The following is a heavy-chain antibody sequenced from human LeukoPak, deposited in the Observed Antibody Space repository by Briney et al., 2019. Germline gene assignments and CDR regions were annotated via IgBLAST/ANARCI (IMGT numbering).Heavy chain of an antibody. CDR1: GFTFSSYG. CDR2: ISYDGSNK. Sequence: GGTLRLSCAASGFTFSSYGMHWVRQAPGKGLEWVAVISYDGSNKSYADSVKGRFTISRDNSKNTLYLQMNSLRAEDTAVYYCARGYSYGPPTGYYYYMDVWGKGTTVTISS. D-gene: IGHD5-18*01. V-gene: IGHV3-30*03. CDR3: ARGYSYGPPTGYYYYMDV. J-gene: IGHJ6*03.